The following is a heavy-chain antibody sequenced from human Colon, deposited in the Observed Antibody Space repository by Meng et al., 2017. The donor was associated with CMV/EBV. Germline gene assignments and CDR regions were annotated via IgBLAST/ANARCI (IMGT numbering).Heavy chain of an antibody. Sequence: GGSLRLSCAASGFTFANYWMYWVRQAPGKGLVWVSRINSDGSATTYADFVKGRFTISRDNAKNTLFLQMNSLGGEDTAVYYCVRVSCSTPSCLYAEYFQNWGQGTLVTVSS. V-gene: IGHV3-74*03. CDR2: INSDGSAT. CDR1: GFTFANYW. J-gene: IGHJ1*01. CDR3: VRVSCSTPSCLYAEYFQN. D-gene: IGHD2-2*01.